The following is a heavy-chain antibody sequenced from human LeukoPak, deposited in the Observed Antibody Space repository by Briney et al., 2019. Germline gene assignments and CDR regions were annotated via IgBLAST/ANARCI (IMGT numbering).Heavy chain of an antibody. V-gene: IGHV1-8*01. D-gene: IGHD3-22*01. CDR1: GYTFTSYD. CDR3: ARDPRPSYDSSDYYYPGDY. Sequence: ASVTVSCKASGYTFTSYDINWVRRATGQGLEWMGWMNPNSGNTGYAQKFQGRVTMTRNTSISTAYMELSSLRSEDTAVYYCARDPRPSYDSSDYYYPGDYWGQGTLVTVSS. CDR2: MNPNSGNT. J-gene: IGHJ4*02.